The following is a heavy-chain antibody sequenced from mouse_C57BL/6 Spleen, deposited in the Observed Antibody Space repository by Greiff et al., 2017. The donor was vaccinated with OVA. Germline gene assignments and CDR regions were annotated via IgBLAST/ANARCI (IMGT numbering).Heavy chain of an antibody. D-gene: IGHD2-4*01. CDR1: GYTFTDYY. CDR3: ARGRGIYYDHAWFAY. J-gene: IGHJ3*01. CDR2: IYPGSGNT. Sequence: VQRVESGAELVRPGASVKLSCKASGYTFTDYYINWVKQRPGQGLEWIARIYPGSGNTYYNEKFKGKATLTAEKSSSTAYMQLSSLTSEDSAVYFCARGRGIYYDHAWFAYWGQGTLVTVSA. V-gene: IGHV1-76*01.